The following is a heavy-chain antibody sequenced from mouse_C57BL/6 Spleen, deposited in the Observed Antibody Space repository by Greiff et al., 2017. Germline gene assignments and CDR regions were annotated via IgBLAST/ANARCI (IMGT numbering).Heavy chain of an antibody. Sequence: EVQGVESGAELVRPGASVKLSCTASGFNIKDDYMHWVKQRPEQGLEWIGWIDPENGDTEYASKFQGKATITADTSSNTAYLQLSSLTSEDTAVYYCTTGGYYDYLAWFAYWGQGTLVTVSA. CDR1: GFNIKDDY. V-gene: IGHV14-4*01. CDR2: IDPENGDT. J-gene: IGHJ3*01. CDR3: TTGGYYDYLAWFAY. D-gene: IGHD2-4*01.